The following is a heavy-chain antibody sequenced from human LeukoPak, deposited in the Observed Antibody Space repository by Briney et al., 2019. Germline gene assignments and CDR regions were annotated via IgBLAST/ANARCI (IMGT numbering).Heavy chain of an antibody. CDR2: IIPIFGTA. D-gene: IGHD3-22*01. CDR3: ARAYGKYYYDSSGYYWSFDY. CDR1: GGTFSSYA. V-gene: IGHV1-69*13. J-gene: IGHJ4*02. Sequence: SVKVSCKASGGTFSSYAISWVRQAPGQGLEWMGGIIPIFGTANYAQKFQGRVTITADESTSTAYMEVSSLRSEDTAVYYCARAYGKYYYDSSGYYWSFDYWGQGTLVTVSS.